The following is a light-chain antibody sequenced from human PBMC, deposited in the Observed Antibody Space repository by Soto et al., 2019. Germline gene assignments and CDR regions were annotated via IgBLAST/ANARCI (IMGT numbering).Light chain of an antibody. CDR2: AAS. V-gene: IGKV1-17*03. Sequence: DIQMTQSPSAMSASVGDRVTITCRASQDISNYLAWFQQKPGKVPERLIYAASSLPSGVPSRFDGSGSGTEFTLTISGLQPEDFATYYCLQHNSYTYTFGQGTKVDIX. J-gene: IGKJ2*01. CDR1: QDISNY. CDR3: LQHNSYTYT.